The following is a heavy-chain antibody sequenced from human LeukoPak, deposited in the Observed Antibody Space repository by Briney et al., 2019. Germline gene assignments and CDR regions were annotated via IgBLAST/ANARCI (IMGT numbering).Heavy chain of an antibody. Sequence: GASVKVSCKASGGTFSSYAISWVRQAPGQGLEWMGWISAYNGNTNYAQKLQGRVTMTTDTSTSTAYMELRSLRSDDTAVYYCARGLVEMASPADFDYWGQGTLVTVSS. J-gene: IGHJ4*02. CDR2: ISAYNGNT. CDR1: GGTFSSYA. V-gene: IGHV1-18*01. D-gene: IGHD5-24*01. CDR3: ARGLVEMASPADFDY.